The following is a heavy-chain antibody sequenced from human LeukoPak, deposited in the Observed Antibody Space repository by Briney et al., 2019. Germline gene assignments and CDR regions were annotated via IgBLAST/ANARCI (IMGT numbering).Heavy chain of an antibody. CDR2: TRNKANSYTT. CDR3: ARGPVSDY. CDR1: GFTVSSNY. D-gene: IGHD2-8*01. V-gene: IGHV3-72*01. Sequence: GGSLRLSCAASGFTVSSNYMDWVRQAPGKGLEWVGRTRNKANSYTTEYAASVKGRFTISRDDSKNSLYLQMNSLKTEDTAVYYCARGPVSDYWGQGTLVTVSS. J-gene: IGHJ4*02.